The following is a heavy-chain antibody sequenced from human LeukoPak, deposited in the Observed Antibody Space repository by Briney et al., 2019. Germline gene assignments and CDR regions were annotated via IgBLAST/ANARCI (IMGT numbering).Heavy chain of an antibody. CDR3: ARQGSGVAPHY. J-gene: IGHJ4*02. V-gene: IGHV5-51*01. Sequence: GESLKISCKGSAYSFTSYWIDWVRQMPGKGLEGMGIIYPGDSDTRYSPSFQGQVTISADKSISTAHLQWSSLKASDTAMYYCARQGSGVAPHYWGQGTLVTVSS. CDR2: IYPGDSDT. D-gene: IGHD3-10*01. CDR1: AYSFTSYW.